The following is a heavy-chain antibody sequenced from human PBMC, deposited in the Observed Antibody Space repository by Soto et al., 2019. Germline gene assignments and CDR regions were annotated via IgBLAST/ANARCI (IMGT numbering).Heavy chain of an antibody. V-gene: IGHV4-4*02. CDR1: GGSISSSNW. CDR2: IYHSGST. CDR3: ARVHLMLRGVISSRRDYGMDV. J-gene: IGHJ6*02. D-gene: IGHD3-10*01. Sequence: SETLSLTCAVSGGSISSSNWWSWVRQPPGKGLEWIGEIYHSGSTNYNPSLKSRVTISVDKSKNQFSLKLSSVTAADTAVYYCARVHLMLRGVISSRRDYGMDVWGQGTTVTVSS.